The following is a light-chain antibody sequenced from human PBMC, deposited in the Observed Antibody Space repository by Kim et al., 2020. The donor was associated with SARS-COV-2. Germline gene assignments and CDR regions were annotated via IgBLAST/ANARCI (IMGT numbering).Light chain of an antibody. CDR3: SSYAGTNNVL. J-gene: IGLJ2*01. V-gene: IGLV2-8*01. CDR2: ELD. CDR1: NSDVGAYNY. Sequence: GQSVAISRTETNSDVGAYNYVSWYQQDPGKAPKLMINELDKRPSAVPDRFSGSKSGNTASLTVSGLQAEDEADYYCSSYAGTNNVLFGGGTQLTVL.